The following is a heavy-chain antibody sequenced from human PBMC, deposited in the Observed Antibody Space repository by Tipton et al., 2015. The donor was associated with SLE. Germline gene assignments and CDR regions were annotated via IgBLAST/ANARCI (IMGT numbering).Heavy chain of an antibody. CDR3: AGGGVGPMGGYAFEI. J-gene: IGHJ3*02. V-gene: IGHV4-4*07. CDR1: GGSISSYY. Sequence: LRLSCTVSGGSISSYYWSWIRQPAGGGLEWIGRIYNSGSTNYNPSLMSRVTMSVDTSKNQFSLRLNSVTAADTALYYCAGGGVGPMGGYAFEIWGQGTMVTVSS. D-gene: IGHD3-16*01. CDR2: IYNSGST.